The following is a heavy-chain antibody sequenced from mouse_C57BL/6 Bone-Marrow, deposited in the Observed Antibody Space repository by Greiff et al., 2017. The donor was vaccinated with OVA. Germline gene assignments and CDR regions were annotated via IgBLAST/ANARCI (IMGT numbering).Heavy chain of an antibody. Sequence: EVKVEESGGGLVKPGGSLKLSCAASGFTFSSYAMSWVRQTPEKRLEWVATISDGGSYTYYPDNVKGRFTISRDNAKNNLYLQMSHLKSEDTAMYYCARDEYYGSSYRYYYAMDYWGQGTSVTVSS. D-gene: IGHD1-1*01. J-gene: IGHJ4*01. CDR3: ARDEYYGSSYRYYYAMDY. CDR1: GFTFSSYA. V-gene: IGHV5-4*01. CDR2: ISDGGSYT.